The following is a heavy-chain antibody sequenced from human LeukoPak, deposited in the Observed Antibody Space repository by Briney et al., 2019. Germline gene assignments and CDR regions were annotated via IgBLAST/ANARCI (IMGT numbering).Heavy chain of an antibody. CDR1: GGSISSSSYY. CDR2: IYYSGST. J-gene: IGHJ3*02. Sequence: SETLSLTCTVSGGSISSSSYYWGWIRQPPGKGLEWIGSIYYSGSTYYNPSLKSRVTISVDTSKNQFSLKLSSVTAADTAVYYCARAQEVLLWFGELSDAFDIWGQGTMVTVSS. V-gene: IGHV4-39*01. D-gene: IGHD3-10*01. CDR3: ARAQEVLLWFGELSDAFDI.